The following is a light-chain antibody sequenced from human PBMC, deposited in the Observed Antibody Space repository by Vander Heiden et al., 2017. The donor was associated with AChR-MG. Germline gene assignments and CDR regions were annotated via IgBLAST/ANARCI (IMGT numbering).Light chain of an antibody. CDR3: CSYAGTSWV. V-gene: IGLV2-11*01. CDR1: TSDVGGYNY. J-gene: IGLJ3*02. CDR2: DVS. Sequence: QSALTQPRSVSGSPGPSVTLSCTGTTSDVGGYNYVSWYQHYPGKAPKLMIYDVSKRPSGVPDRFSGSKSGNTASLTISGLQAEDEADYHCCSYAGTSWVFGGGTKLTVL.